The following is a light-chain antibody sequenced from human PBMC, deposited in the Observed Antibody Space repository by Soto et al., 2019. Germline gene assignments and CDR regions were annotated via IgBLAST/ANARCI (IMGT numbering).Light chain of an antibody. V-gene: IGKV3-15*01. CDR1: QSVSSN. J-gene: IGKJ1*01. CDR2: AAS. CDR3: QQRSVWPWT. Sequence: EIVMTQSPATLSVSPGERATLSCRASQSVSSNLAWYQQKPGQAPRLLIYAASTRATGIPARFSGSGSGTEFTLTISSLQSEDFAVFYCQQRSVWPWTFGQGTKVDIK.